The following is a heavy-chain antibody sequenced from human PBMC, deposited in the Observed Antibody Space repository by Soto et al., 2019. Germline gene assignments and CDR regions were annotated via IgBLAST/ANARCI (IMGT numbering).Heavy chain of an antibody. CDR2: ISDPGTST. CDR1: GFTFGNYA. V-gene: IGHV3-23*01. J-gene: IGHJ3*01. Sequence: PVGSLRLSCAASGFTFGNYAMNWVRQAPGKGLEWISSISDPGTSTYYANSVKGRFSMSRDNSKNTLFLQMNRLRADDTAVYFCAKSLVTPSDAFDLWGRGTLVTVSS. D-gene: IGHD2-21*02. CDR3: AKSLVTPSDAFDL.